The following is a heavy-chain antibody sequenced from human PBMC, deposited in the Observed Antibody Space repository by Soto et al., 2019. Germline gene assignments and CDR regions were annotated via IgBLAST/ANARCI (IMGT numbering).Heavy chain of an antibody. CDR2: INRDGSST. J-gene: IGHJ4*02. V-gene: IGHV3-74*01. CDR1: GFSFSSYW. CDR3: ARDYDFWSSYPSFYFDY. Sequence: GGSLRLSCAASGFSFSSYWMHWVRQAPGKGLVWVSRINRDGSSTTYADSVKGRFAISRDNANNTLYLQMNSLRAEDTAIYYCARDYDFWSSYPSFYFDYWGLGNLVTVSS. D-gene: IGHD3-3*01.